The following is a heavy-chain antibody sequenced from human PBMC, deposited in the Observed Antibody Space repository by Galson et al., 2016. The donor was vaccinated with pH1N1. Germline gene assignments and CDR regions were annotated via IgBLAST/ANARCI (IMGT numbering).Heavy chain of an antibody. Sequence: SLRLSCAASGFTFSRDWFHWVRQAPGKGLVWVSRINRDGTTIDYADSVKGRFTISRDNAKNTLYLEMNSLRAEDTAVYYCARDCFGPRDYWGQGTLVTVSS. CDR3: ARDCFGPRDY. J-gene: IGHJ4*02. CDR1: GFTFSRDW. V-gene: IGHV3-74*01. D-gene: IGHD3-10*01. CDR2: INRDGTTI.